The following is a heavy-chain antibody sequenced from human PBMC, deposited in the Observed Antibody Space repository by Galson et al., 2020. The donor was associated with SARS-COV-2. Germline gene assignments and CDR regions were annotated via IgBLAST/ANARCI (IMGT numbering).Heavy chain of an antibody. CDR2: TYYRSKWYS. CDR3: ARDLIRRENGNDYDYGAFDI. J-gene: IGHJ3*02. Sequence: SQTLSLTCSISGDSVSSNIAAWNWIRPSPSTGLEWLGRTYYRSKWYSDYAISVKRRITINPDTSKNQFSLLLNSVTPEDTAVYYCARDLIRRENGNDYDYGAFDIWGQGTMVTVSS. CDR1: GDSVSSNIAA. V-gene: IGHV6-1*01. D-gene: IGHD3-16*01.